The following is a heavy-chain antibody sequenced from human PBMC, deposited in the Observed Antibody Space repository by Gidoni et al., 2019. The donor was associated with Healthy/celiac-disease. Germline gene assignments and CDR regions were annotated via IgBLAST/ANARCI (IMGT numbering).Heavy chain of an antibody. Sequence: QVQLVQFGAEVKKPGASVKVSCKASGYTFTSYYMNWVRQAPGQGLEWMGIINPSGGSTSYAQKFQGRVTMTRDTSTSTVYMELSSLRSEDTAVYYCASAYSSGWYYFDYWGQGTLVTVSS. CDR1: GYTFTSYY. CDR3: ASAYSSGWYYFDY. CDR2: INPSGGST. V-gene: IGHV1-46*01. J-gene: IGHJ4*02. D-gene: IGHD6-19*01.